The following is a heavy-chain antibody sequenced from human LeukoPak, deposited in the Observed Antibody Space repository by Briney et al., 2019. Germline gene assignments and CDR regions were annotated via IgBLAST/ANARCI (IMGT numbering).Heavy chain of an antibody. CDR1: GLSVSSNY. D-gene: IGHD2-21*02. V-gene: IGHV3-53*01. CDR3: ARGGVTAALIDH. Sequence: GGSLRLSCAASGLSVSSNYMSWVRQGPDKGLEWVSVLYSSGTTYYADSVKGRFIISRDNSKNTVYLQMNRLRAEDTALYYCARGGVTAALIDHWGQGTLVTVSS. CDR2: LYSSGTT. J-gene: IGHJ4*02.